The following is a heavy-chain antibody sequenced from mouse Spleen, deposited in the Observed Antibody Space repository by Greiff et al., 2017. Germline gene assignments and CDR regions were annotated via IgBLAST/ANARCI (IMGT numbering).Heavy chain of an antibody. V-gene: IGHV5-9*04. Sequence: EVQLVESGGGLVKPGGSLKLSCAASGFTFSSYTMSWVRQTPAKRLEWVATISSGGGNTYYPDSVKGRFTISRDNARNTLYLQMSSLRSEDTAMYYCARQTLWFAYWGQGTLVTVSA. J-gene: IGHJ3*01. CDR1: GFTFSSYT. CDR3: ARQTLWFAY. CDR2: ISSGGGNT.